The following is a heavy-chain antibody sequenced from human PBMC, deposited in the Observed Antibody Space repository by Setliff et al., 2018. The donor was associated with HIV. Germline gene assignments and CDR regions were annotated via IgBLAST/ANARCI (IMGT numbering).Heavy chain of an antibody. D-gene: IGHD2-15*01. CDR2: NHYGGTT. V-gene: IGHV4-38-2*01. CDR3: ARHDPGCFHFSPDY. CDR1: GNSISADSY. J-gene: IGHJ4*02. Sequence: SETLSLTCAVSGNSISADSYWGWIRQPPGNRLEYIGNNHYGGTTYYNPSLKSRVTISLDTSKSQFSLKLSSVTAADTTVYYCARHDPGCFHFSPDYWGQGTLVTVSS.